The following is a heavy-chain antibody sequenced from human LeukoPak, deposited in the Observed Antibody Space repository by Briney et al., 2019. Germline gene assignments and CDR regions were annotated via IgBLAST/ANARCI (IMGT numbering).Heavy chain of an antibody. Sequence: GGSLRLSCAASGFTFSSYWMHWVRQAPGKGLEWVANINRDGSERYYVDSVKGRFTISRDDAKSSLYLQMNSLRAEDTAVYYCARRNAMDVWGQGTTVIVFS. J-gene: IGHJ6*02. D-gene: IGHD2-2*01. CDR2: INRDGSER. CDR1: GFTFSSYW. V-gene: IGHV3-7*03. CDR3: ARRNAMDV.